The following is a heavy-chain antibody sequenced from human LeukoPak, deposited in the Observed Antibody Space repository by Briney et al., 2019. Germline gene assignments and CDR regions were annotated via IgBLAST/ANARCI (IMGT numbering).Heavy chain of an antibody. CDR2: INSDGSTT. Sequence: PGGSLRLSCAASGFTFSSYWIHWVRQAPGKGLVWVSRINSDGSTTSYADSVKGRFTISRDNAKNSLYLQMNSLRAEDTAVYYCARDGLYYYDSSGYYYAWGAFDIWGQGTMVTVSS. V-gene: IGHV3-74*01. J-gene: IGHJ3*02. CDR3: ARDGLYYYDSSGYYYAWGAFDI. D-gene: IGHD3-22*01. CDR1: GFTFSSYW.